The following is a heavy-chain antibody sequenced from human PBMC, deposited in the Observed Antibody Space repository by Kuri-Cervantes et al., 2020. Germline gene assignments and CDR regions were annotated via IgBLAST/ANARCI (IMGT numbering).Heavy chain of an antibody. CDR2: INTSGSST. D-gene: IGHD4-17*01. J-gene: IGHJ6*03. CDR1: GYTFTSYY. V-gene: IGHV1-46*01. Sequence: ASVKVSCKASGYTFTSYYMHWVRQAPGQGLEWMGIINTSGSSTSYAQKFQGRVTMTRDTSTSTVYMELSSLRSEDTAVYYFPRAGEDYYYMDVWGKGTTVTVSS. CDR3: PRAGEDYYYMDV.